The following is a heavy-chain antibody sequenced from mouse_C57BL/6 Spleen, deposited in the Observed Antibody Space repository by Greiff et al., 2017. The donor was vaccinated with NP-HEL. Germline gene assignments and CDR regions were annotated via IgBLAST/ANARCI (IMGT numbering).Heavy chain of an antibody. CDR3: ARGGHTVDLYFDV. CDR1: GYTFTSYW. Sequence: VQLQQSGAELAKPGASVKLSCKASGYTFTSYWMHWVKQRPGQGLEWIGDINPSSGYTKYNQKFKDKATLTADKSSSTAYMQLRRLTYEDSAVYYCARGGHTVDLYFDVWGTGTTVTVSS. CDR2: INPSSGYT. D-gene: IGHD1-1*01. V-gene: IGHV1-7*01. J-gene: IGHJ1*03.